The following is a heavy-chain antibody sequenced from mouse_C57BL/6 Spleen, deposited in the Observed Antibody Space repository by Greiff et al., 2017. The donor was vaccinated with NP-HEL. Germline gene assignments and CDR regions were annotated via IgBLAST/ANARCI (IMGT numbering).Heavy chain of an antibody. CDR3: ARWDDGAVV. V-gene: IGHV1-52*01. D-gene: IGHD4-1*01. CDR2: IDPSDRET. Sequence: QVQLQQPGAELVRPGSSVKLSCKASGYTFTSYWMHWVKQRPIQGLEWIGNIDPSDRETHYNQKFKDKATLTVDKSTSTAYMQLSSLTSEDSAVYYCARWDDGAVVWGTGTTVTVSS. CDR1: GYTFTSYW. J-gene: IGHJ1*03.